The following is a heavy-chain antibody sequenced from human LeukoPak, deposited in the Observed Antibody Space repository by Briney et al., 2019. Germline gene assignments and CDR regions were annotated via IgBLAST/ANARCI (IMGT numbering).Heavy chain of an antibody. V-gene: IGHV4-38-2*02. J-gene: IGHJ4*02. D-gene: IGHD3-3*01. CDR3: ASRWNGYKQGFDY. CDR1: GYSISSGYY. Sequence: PSETLSLTCTVSGYSISSGYYWGWIRQPPGKGLEWIGSIYHSGSTYYNPSLKSRVTISVDTSKNQFSLKLSSVTAADTAVYYCASRWNGYKQGFDYWGQGTLVTVSS. CDR2: IYHSGST.